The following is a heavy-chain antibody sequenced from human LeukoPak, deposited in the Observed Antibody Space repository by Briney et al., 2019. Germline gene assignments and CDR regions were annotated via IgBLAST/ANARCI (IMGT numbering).Heavy chain of an antibody. V-gene: IGHV1-8*01. J-gene: IGHJ6*02. D-gene: IGHD3-9*01. CDR1: GYTFTSYD. CDR3: ARTPLYYDILTGYSNYYYGMDV. CDR2: MNPNSGNT. Sequence: ASVKVSCKASGYTFTSYDINWVRQATGQGLEWMGWMNPNSGNTGYVQKFQGRVTMTRNTSISTAYMELSSLRSEDTAVYYCARTPLYYDILTGYSNYYYGMDVWGQGTTVTVSS.